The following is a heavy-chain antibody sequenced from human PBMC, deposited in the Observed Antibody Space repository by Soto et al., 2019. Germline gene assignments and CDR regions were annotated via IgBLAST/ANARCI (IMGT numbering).Heavy chain of an antibody. CDR1: GFTLSSYS. V-gene: IGHV3-48*01. CDR2: ISSSSSNI. CDR3: ARGYCSGGSCYFGADAFDI. Sequence: EVQLVESGGGLVQPGGSLRLSCAASGFTLSSYSMNWVRQAPGRGLEWVSYISSSSSNIYYADSVKGRFTISRDNAKNSLYLQMNSLRAEDTAVYYCARGYCSGGSCYFGADAFDIWGQGTMVTVSS. D-gene: IGHD2-15*01. J-gene: IGHJ3*02.